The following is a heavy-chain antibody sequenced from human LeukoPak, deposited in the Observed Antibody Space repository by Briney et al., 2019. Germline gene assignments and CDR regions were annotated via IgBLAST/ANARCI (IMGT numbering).Heavy chain of an antibody. CDR2: LTGNGGRT. Sequence: PGGSLRLPCAASGGPFSSLTMSWIRQSPGKGLEWVSGLTGNGGRTFYADSVKGRFTISRDNSKNTLYLQMNSLRAEDTAAYYCARERGSSGGNTNGYFDYWGQGALVTVSS. D-gene: IGHD4-23*01. V-gene: IGHV3-23*01. CDR3: ARERGSSGGNTNGYFDY. J-gene: IGHJ4*02. CDR1: GGPFSSLT.